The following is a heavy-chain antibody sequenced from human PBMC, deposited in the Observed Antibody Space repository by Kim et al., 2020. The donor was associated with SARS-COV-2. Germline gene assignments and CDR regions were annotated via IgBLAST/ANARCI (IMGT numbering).Heavy chain of an antibody. D-gene: IGHD6-13*01. Sequence: SQTLSLTCAISGDSVSSNSATWNWIRQSPSRDLEWLGRTYYWSKWYNDYAVSVKSRITINPDTSKNQFSLQLNSVTPEDTAVYFCARTAAADKYYYYYGMDVWGQGTTVTVSS. V-gene: IGHV6-1*01. J-gene: IGHJ6*02. CDR3: ARTAAADKYYYYYGMDV. CDR2: TYYWSKWYN. CDR1: GDSVSSNSAT.